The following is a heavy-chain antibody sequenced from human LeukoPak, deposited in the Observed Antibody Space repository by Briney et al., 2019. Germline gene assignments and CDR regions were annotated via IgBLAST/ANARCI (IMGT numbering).Heavy chain of an antibody. CDR2: IYHSGST. CDR1: GGSISSGGYS. J-gene: IGHJ4*02. Sequence: SQTLSLTCAVSGGSISSGGYSWSWIRQPPGKGLGWIGYIYHSGSTYYNPSLKSRVTISVDRSKNQFSLKLSSVTAADTAVYYCARGGYSYGYQFDYWGQGTLVTV. CDR3: ARGGYSYGYQFDY. V-gene: IGHV4-30-2*01. D-gene: IGHD5-18*01.